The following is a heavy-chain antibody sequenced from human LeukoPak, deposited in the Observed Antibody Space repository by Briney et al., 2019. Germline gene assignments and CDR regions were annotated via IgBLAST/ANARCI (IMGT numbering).Heavy chain of an antibody. Sequence: ASVKVSCKASGYTFISYDIDWVRQATGQGLEWMGWMSPKSGNTDYAQKFQGRVTLTRNTSITTAYMELSSLRSEDTAVYYCARWDDILTGQPSNYWGQGTLVTVSS. CDR2: MSPKSGNT. CDR3: ARWDDILTGQPSNY. V-gene: IGHV1-8*01. D-gene: IGHD3-9*01. CDR1: GYTFISYD. J-gene: IGHJ4*01.